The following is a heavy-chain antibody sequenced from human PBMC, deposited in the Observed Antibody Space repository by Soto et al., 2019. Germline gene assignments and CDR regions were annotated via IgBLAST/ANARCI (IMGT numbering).Heavy chain of an antibody. Sequence: SETLSLTCAVSGGSISSGGYSWSWIRQPPGKGLEWIGYMYHSGSTYYNPSLKSRVTISVDTSKNQFSLKLSSVTAADTAVYYCARHTYYDSSGSLDYWGQGTLVTV. CDR3: ARHTYYDSSGSLDY. CDR2: MYHSGST. CDR1: GGSISSGGYS. J-gene: IGHJ4*02. D-gene: IGHD3-22*01. V-gene: IGHV4-30-2*03.